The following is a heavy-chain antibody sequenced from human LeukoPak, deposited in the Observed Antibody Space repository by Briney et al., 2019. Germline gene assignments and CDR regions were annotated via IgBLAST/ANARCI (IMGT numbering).Heavy chain of an antibody. V-gene: IGHV3-11*01. Sequence: PGGSLRLSCAASGFTFSDYYMSWVRQAPGKGLEWISQISYSSGTIHYADSVKGRFTISRDNSKNTLYLQMNSLRAEDTAVYYCAREGRISPTFDYWGQGTLVTVSS. CDR3: AREGRISPTFDY. J-gene: IGHJ4*02. CDR1: GFTFSDYY. CDR2: ISYSSGTI. D-gene: IGHD2/OR15-2a*01.